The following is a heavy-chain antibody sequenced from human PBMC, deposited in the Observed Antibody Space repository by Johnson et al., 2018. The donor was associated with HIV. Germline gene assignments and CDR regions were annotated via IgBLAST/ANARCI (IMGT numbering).Heavy chain of an antibody. D-gene: IGHD3-3*01. J-gene: IGHJ3*02. CDR1: GFTVSSNY. CDR2: IYSGGST. CDR3: AKGGPLFVDAFDI. Sequence: VQLVESGGGLIQPGGSLRLSCAASGFTVSSNYMSWVRQAPGKGLEWVSVIYSGGSTYYADSVKGRFTISRDNSKNTLSLQMNSLRAEDTALYYCAKGGPLFVDAFDIWGLGTMVTVSS. V-gene: IGHV3-53*01.